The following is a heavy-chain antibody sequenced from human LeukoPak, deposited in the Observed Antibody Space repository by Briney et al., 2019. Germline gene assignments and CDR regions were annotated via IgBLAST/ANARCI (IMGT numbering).Heavy chain of an antibody. V-gene: IGHV3-23*01. D-gene: IGHD6-13*01. J-gene: IGHJ4*02. CDR3: AKDSYSSTWFLFDY. Sequence: PGGSLRLSCAASGLTFSSYAMSWVRQAPGKGLEWVSGISGSGGGTYYADSVRGRFTISRDNSKNTLYLQMNSLRAEDTAVYYCAKDSYSSTWFLFDYWGQGTLVTVSS. CDR2: ISGSGGGT. CDR1: GLTFSSYA.